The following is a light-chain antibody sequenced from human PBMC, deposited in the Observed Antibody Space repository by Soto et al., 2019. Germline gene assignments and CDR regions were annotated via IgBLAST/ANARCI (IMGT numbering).Light chain of an antibody. V-gene: IGKV1-5*03. CDR1: QSISIW. CDR2: KTS. Sequence: DIHMTQSPSTLSASVGDRVTITCRASQSISIWLAWYQQKPGKAPNLLIYKTSSLESGVPSRFSCSGSGTEFTLTISSLQPYDFATDYCQHYNDYSCTFGQGTNVEIK. J-gene: IGKJ1*01. CDR3: QHYNDYSCT.